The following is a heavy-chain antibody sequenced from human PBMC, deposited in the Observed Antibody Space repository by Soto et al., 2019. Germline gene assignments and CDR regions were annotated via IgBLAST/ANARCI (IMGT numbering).Heavy chain of an antibody. CDR1: GGSISSGDYY. CDR2: IYYSGST. V-gene: IGHV4-30-4*01. Sequence: SETLSLTCTVSGGSISSGDYYWSWIRQPPGKGLEWIGYIYYSGSTYYNPSLRSRVTISVDTSKNQFSLKLSSVTAADTAVYYCARDGYCSGGSCYANWFDPWGQGTLVTVSS. D-gene: IGHD2-15*01. CDR3: ARDGYCSGGSCYANWFDP. J-gene: IGHJ5*02.